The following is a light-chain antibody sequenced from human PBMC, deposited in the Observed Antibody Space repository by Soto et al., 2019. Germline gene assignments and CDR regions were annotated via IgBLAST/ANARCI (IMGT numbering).Light chain of an antibody. CDR3: QSYDSSLSGGV. CDR1: SSNIGAGYD. J-gene: IGLJ2*01. CDR2: GNS. V-gene: IGLV1-40*01. Sequence: QLVLTQPPSVSGAPGQRVTISCTGSSSNIGAGYDVHWYQQLPGTAPKLLIYGNSNRPSGVPDRFSGSKSGTSASLAITGLQAEDGADYYCQSYDSSLSGGVFGGGTKVTVL.